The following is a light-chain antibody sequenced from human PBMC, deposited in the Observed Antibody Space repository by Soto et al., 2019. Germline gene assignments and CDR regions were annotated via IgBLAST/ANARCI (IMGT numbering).Light chain of an antibody. J-gene: IGKJ1*01. CDR1: QSVLYSSNNKNY. Sequence: DIVMTQSPDSLAVSLGERATINCKSSQSVLYSSNNKNYLAWYQQKPGQPPKLLIYWASTRESGVPDRFSGGGSGTDFTLTISSLQAEDVAVYYWQQYYSPWTFGQGTKVEIK. CDR3: QQYYSPWT. V-gene: IGKV4-1*01. CDR2: WAS.